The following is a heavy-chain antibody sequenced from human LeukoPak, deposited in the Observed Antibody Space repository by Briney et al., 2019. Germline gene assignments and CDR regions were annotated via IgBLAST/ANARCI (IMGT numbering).Heavy chain of an antibody. V-gene: IGHV1-2*06. CDR3: ARNIGAIDEK. CDR2: IFPNSGDT. CDR1: GYTFSAYY. D-gene: IGHD2/OR15-2a*01. Sequence: ASVKVSCKTSGYTFSAYYLYWVRQAPGQGLEWMGRIFPNSGDTNYAEQFRDRVTMTRDTSISTAYMELNSLKSDDTAVYFCARNIGAIDEKWGQGTLVTVSS. J-gene: IGHJ4*01.